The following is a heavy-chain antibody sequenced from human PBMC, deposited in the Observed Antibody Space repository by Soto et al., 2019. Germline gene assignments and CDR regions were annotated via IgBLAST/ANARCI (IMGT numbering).Heavy chain of an antibody. D-gene: IGHD3-9*01. V-gene: IGHV1-2*02. CDR1: GCTFTMYG. Sequence: ASVKVSCKASGCTFTMYGISWVRQAPGQGLEWMGWINPNSGGTNYAQKFQGRVTMTRDTSISTAYMELSRLRSDDTAVYYCARTGTPSRDWLPISPFDYWGQGTLVTVSS. J-gene: IGHJ4*02. CDR2: INPNSGGT. CDR3: ARTGTPSRDWLPISPFDY.